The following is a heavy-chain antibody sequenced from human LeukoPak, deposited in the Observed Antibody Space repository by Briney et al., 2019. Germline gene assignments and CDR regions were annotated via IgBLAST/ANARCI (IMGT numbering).Heavy chain of an antibody. CDR1: GFTFSSQA. CDR2: VSYDGSNE. J-gene: IGHJ4*02. Sequence: GRSLRLSCAASGFTFSSQAMHWVRQAPGKGLEWVAVVSYDGSNEYYADSVKGRFTVSRDNSKNTLYLQMNSLRAEDTAVYYCARAWVVGGFDYWGQGTLVTVSS. CDR3: ARAWVVGGFDY. D-gene: IGHD2-15*01. V-gene: IGHV3-30*04.